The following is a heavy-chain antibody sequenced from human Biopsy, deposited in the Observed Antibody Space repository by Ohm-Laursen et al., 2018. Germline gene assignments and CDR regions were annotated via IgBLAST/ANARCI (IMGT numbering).Heavy chain of an antibody. CDR2: ISWNSDDM. CDR3: AKDLGLNYSDRFLFYYGMDV. V-gene: IGHV3-9*01. Sequence: SLRLSCTASGFTFDDYAMHWVRQVPGKGLEWVSGISWNSDDMGYADSVKDRFTISRDNARNALHLQMNSLRTEDTALYYCAKDLGLNYSDRFLFYYGMDVWGRGTTVTVSS. D-gene: IGHD4-17*01. J-gene: IGHJ6*02. CDR1: GFTFDDYA.